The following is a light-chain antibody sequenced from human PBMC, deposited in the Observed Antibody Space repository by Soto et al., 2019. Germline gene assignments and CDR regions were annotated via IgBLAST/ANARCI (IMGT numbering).Light chain of an antibody. V-gene: IGKV3-11*01. CDR2: DAS. CDR3: QQRSNWLWT. Sequence: EIVFTQSPSTLSLSPGERATLSCRASQSISTYLAWFQQKPGQAPRLLIYDASNRAAGIPARFSGSGFGTDFALTISSLEPEDFATYYCQQRSNWLWTFGQGTKVDI. CDR1: QSISTY. J-gene: IGKJ1*01.